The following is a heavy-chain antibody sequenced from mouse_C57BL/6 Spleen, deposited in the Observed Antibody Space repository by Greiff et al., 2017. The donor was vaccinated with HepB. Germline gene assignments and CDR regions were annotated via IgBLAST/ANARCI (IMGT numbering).Heavy chain of an antibody. V-gene: IGHV1-69*01. CDR3: ARIRRGNWYFDV. CDR2: IDPSDSYT. J-gene: IGHJ1*03. Sequence: QVQLQQPGAELVMPGASVKLSCKASGYTFTSYWMHWVKQRPGQRLEWIGEIDPSDSYTNYNQKFKGKSTLTVDKSSSTAYMQLSSLTSEDSAVYYCARIRRGNWYFDVWGTGTTVTVSS. CDR1: GYTFTSYW. D-gene: IGHD2-12*01.